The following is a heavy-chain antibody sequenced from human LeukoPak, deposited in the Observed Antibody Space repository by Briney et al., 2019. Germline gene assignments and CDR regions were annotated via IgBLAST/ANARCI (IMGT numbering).Heavy chain of an antibody. J-gene: IGHJ4*02. Sequence: ASVKVSCKASGYTFSSYGISWVRQAPGQGLEWMGWISAYNGNTNYAQKPQGRVTMTTDTSTNTAYMELRSLRSDDTAVYYCARDLPDYYDTSGYFKPFDYWGQGTLVTVPS. CDR2: ISAYNGNT. CDR1: GYTFSSYG. V-gene: IGHV1-18*01. CDR3: ARDLPDYYDTSGYFKPFDY. D-gene: IGHD3-22*01.